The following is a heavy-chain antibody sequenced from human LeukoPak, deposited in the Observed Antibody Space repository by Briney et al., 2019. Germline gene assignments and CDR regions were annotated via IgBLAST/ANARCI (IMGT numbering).Heavy chain of an antibody. Sequence: PSETLSLTCTVSGGSISSSSYYWGWIRQPPGKGLEWIGYIYYSGSTYYNPSLKSRVTISVDTSKNQFSLKLSSVTAADTAVYYCARAPKGRHCSSTSCYPRWFDPWGQGTLVTVSS. CDR1: GGSISSSSYY. D-gene: IGHD2-2*01. V-gene: IGHV4-31*03. CDR3: ARAPKGRHCSSTSCYPRWFDP. CDR2: IYYSGST. J-gene: IGHJ5*02.